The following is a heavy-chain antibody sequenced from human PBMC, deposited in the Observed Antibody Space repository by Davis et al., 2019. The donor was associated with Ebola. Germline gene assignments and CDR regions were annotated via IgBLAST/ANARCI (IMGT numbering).Heavy chain of an antibody. CDR1: GFPFSSYE. CDR3: ERGGGLWFFFVDY. CDR2: ISSSGSTI. V-gene: IGHV3-48*03. J-gene: IGHJ4*02. D-gene: IGHD5-18*01. Sequence: GESLKTPCAASGFPFSSYEMNWVRQAPGKGLELVSYISSSGSTIYYADSVKGRFTISRDNAKNSLYLQMNSLRAEDTAVYYCERGGGLWFFFVDYRGQGTLVTVSS.